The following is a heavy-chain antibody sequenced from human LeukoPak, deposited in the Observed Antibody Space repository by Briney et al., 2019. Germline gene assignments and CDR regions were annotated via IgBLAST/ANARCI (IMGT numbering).Heavy chain of an antibody. D-gene: IGHD5/OR15-5a*01. V-gene: IGHV3-7*01. CDR1: GFTFSSYW. CDR2: INQDGSDK. Sequence: GGSLRLSCAASGFTFSSYWMSWVRQAPGKGLEWVAYINQDGSDKYYVDSVKGRFTISRDNAKNSLFLQMNSLRAEDTAVYYCARVHFYVKPKTFDSWGQGTLVPVSS. J-gene: IGHJ4*02. CDR3: ARVHFYVKPKTFDS.